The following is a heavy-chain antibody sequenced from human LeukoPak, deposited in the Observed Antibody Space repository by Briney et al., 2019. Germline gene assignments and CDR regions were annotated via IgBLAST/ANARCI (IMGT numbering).Heavy chain of an antibody. CDR1: GYTFTGYY. V-gene: IGHV1-2*02. D-gene: IGHD4-17*01. CDR2: INPNSGGT. CDR3: ARSLRLGRERVNDY. Sequence: ASVKVSCKASGYTFTGYYMHWVRQAPGQGLEWMGWINPNSGGTNYAQKFQGRVTMTRDTSISTAYMELSRLRPDDTAVYYCARSLRLGRERVNDYWGQGTLVTVSS. J-gene: IGHJ4*02.